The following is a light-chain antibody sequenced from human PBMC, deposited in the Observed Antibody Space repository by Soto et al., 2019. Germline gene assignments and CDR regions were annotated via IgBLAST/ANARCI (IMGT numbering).Light chain of an antibody. J-gene: IGKJ3*01. CDR2: AAS. CDR3: QKYSSVPV. Sequence: DIQMTQSPTSRSASVGDRVTITCRASQGRRNFVAWYQQKPGKAPKLLIYAASTLQSGVPSRFSGSGSGTDFTLTINSLQPEDVATYSCQKYSSVPVFGPGTKVEIK. V-gene: IGKV1-27*01. CDR1: QGRRNF.